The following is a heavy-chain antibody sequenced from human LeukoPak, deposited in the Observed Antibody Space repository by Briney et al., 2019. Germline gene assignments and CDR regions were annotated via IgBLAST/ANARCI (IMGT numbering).Heavy chain of an antibody. Sequence: PDGSLTLSRAASGFTVSSYYMYWVRQAPGKGLEWVSFIYSGGSTYYADSVKGRFTISRDNSKNTLYLQMNSLRAEDTAVYYCARGSGWDFDYWGQETLVPVSS. V-gene: IGHV3-66*01. CDR2: IYSGGST. CDR3: ARGSGWDFDY. CDR1: GFTVSSYY. D-gene: IGHD6-19*01. J-gene: IGHJ4*02.